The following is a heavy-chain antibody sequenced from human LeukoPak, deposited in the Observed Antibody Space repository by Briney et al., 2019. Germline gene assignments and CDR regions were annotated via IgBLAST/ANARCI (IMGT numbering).Heavy chain of an antibody. V-gene: IGHV4-61*02. CDR1: GGSISSGSYY. CDR3: AREGYCSGGSCLYYYYYYMDV. CDR2: IYTSGST. J-gene: IGHJ6*03. Sequence: SQTLSLTCTVSGGSISSGSYYWSWIRQLAGKGLEWIGRIYTSGSTNYNPSLKSRVTISVDTSKNQFSLKLSSVTAADTAVYYCAREGYCSGGSCLYYYYYYMDVWGKGTTVTVSS. D-gene: IGHD2-15*01.